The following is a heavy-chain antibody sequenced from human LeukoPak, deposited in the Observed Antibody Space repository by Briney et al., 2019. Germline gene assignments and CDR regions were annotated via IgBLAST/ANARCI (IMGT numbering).Heavy chain of an antibody. Sequence: SETLSLTCTVSGGSVSSGSYYWSWIRQPPGKGLEWIGYIYNSGSSTIYNPSLQSRVTISVDMSKNQFSLRLSSVTAADTAVYFCVRDRELTYWGQGILVTVSS. CDR1: GGSVSSGSYY. CDR3: VRDRELTY. J-gene: IGHJ4*02. CDR2: IYNSGSST. V-gene: IGHV4-61*01. D-gene: IGHD3-10*01.